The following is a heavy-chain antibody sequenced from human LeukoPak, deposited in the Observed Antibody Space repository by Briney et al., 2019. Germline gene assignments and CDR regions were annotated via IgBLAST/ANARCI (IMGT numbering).Heavy chain of an antibody. CDR2: INPNDDGRS. D-gene: IGHD2-15*01. CDR3: ARSGVATCHY. Sequence: GGSLRLSCQASGFTFSNYAMSWIRQAPGKGLEWVSSINPNDDGRSFFANFVEGRSTISRDDSRSAVYLQMSNLRAEDTAVYYCARSGVATCHYWGQGILVTVSS. V-gene: IGHV3-23*01. J-gene: IGHJ4*02. CDR1: GFTFSNYA.